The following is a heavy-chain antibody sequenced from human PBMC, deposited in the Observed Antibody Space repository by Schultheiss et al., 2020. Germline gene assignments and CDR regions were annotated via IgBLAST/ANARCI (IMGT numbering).Heavy chain of an antibody. Sequence: SETLSLTCAVSGGSISSSNWWSWVRQPPGKGLEWIGEIYHSGSTYYNPSLKSRVTMSVDTSKKQFSLNLRYVTAADSAVYYCARLRAVAAIYYYYGMDVWGQGTTVTVSS. CDR1: GGSISSSNW. D-gene: IGHD6-19*01. V-gene: IGHV4-4*02. J-gene: IGHJ6*02. CDR3: ARLRAVAAIYYYYGMDV. CDR2: IYHSGST.